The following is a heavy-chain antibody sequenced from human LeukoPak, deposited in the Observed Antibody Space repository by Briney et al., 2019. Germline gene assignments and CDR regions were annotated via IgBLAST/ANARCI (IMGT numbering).Heavy chain of an antibody. Sequence: SETLSLTCTVSGGSISSGGYYWSWIRQPPGKGLEWIGYIYHSGSTYYNPSLKSRVTISVDRSKNQFSLKLSSVTAADTAVYYCARDRKAVASGYYMDVWGKGTTVTVSS. CDR1: GGSISSGGYY. J-gene: IGHJ6*03. CDR3: ARDRKAVASGYYMDV. CDR2: IYHSGST. D-gene: IGHD6-19*01. V-gene: IGHV4-30-2*01.